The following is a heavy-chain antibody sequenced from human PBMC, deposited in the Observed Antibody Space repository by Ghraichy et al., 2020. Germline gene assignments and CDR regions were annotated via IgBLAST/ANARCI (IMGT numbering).Heavy chain of an antibody. Sequence: GGSLRLSCAASGFTFSSYAMSWVRQAPGKGLEWVSGISGSSGDTYHADSVKGRFTISRDNSKNTLYLQMNSLRAEDTAVYYCVLTTVTTYYYYGLDVWGQGTTVTVSS. D-gene: IGHD4-17*01. J-gene: IGHJ6*02. CDR1: GFTFSSYA. CDR3: VLTTVTTYYYYGLDV. V-gene: IGHV3-23*01. CDR2: ISGSSGDT.